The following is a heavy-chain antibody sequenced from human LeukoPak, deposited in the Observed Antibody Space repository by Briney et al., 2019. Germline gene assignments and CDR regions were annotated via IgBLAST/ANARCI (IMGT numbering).Heavy chain of an antibody. CDR3: ASDRGAVSTIFGVAEFDY. J-gene: IGHJ4*02. CDR1: GYTFTSYG. D-gene: IGHD3-3*01. Sequence: GASVKVSCKASGYTFTSYGISWVRQAPGQGLEWMGWISAYNGNTNYAQKLQGRVTMTTDTSTSTAYMELRSLRSDDTAVYYCASDRGAVSTIFGVAEFDYWGQGTLVTVSS. V-gene: IGHV1-18*01. CDR2: ISAYNGNT.